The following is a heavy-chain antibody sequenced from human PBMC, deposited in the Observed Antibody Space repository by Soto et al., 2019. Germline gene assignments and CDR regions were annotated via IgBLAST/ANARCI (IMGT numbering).Heavy chain of an antibody. V-gene: IGHV4-30-4*01. CDR3: ARGGYDFWSGYLPYYFDY. Sequence: PSETLSLTCTVSDGSISSGDYYWSWIRQPPGKGLEWIGYIYYSGSTYYNPSLKSRVTISVDTSKNQFSLKLSSVTAADTAVYYCARGGYDFWSGYLPYYFDYWGQGTLVTVSS. CDR1: DGSISSGDYY. CDR2: IYYSGST. D-gene: IGHD3-3*01. J-gene: IGHJ4*02.